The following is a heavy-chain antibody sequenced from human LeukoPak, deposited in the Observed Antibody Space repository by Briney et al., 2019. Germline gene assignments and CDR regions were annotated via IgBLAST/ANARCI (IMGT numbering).Heavy chain of an antibody. D-gene: IGHD3-3*01. V-gene: IGHV1-69*05. Sequence: SVKVSCKASGGTFSSYAISWVRQAPGQGLEWMGGIIPIFGTANYAQKFQGRVTITTDESTSTAYMELSSLRSEDTAVYYCARVRLEYYDFWSGYSLTAPYSYYMDVWGKGTTVTVSS. CDR3: ARVRLEYYDFWSGYSLTAPYSYYMDV. CDR1: GGTFSSYA. J-gene: IGHJ6*03. CDR2: IIPIFGTA.